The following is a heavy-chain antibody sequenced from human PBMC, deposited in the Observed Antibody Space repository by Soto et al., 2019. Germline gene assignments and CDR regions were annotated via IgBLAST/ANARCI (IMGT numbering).Heavy chain of an antibody. Sequence: ASVKVSCKVSGYTLTELSMHWVRQAPGKGLEWMGGFDPEDGETIYAQKFQGRVTMTEDTSTDTAYMELSSLRSEDTAVYYCATYGSGSYYFDYWGQETLVTVSS. D-gene: IGHD3-10*01. CDR2: FDPEDGET. J-gene: IGHJ4*02. CDR1: GYTLTELS. V-gene: IGHV1-24*01. CDR3: ATYGSGSYYFDY.